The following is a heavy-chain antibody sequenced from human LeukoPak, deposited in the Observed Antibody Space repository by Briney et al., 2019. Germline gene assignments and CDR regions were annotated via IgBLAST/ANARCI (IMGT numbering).Heavy chain of an antibody. Sequence: SETLSLTCTVPGDSISRSNFYWGWIRQPPGKGLEWIGYIYYSGSTYYNPSLKSRVSISVDTSKNQFSLKLSSVTAADTAVYYCARHVWDNTNWFDPWGQGTLVTVSS. D-gene: IGHD3-16*01. V-gene: IGHV4-31*03. CDR3: ARHVWDNTNWFDP. J-gene: IGHJ5*02. CDR1: GDSISRSNFY. CDR2: IYYSGST.